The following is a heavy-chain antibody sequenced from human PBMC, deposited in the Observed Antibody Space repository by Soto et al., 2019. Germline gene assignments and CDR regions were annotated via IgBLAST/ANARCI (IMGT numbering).Heavy chain of an antibody. CDR1: GFSFSDYS. J-gene: IGHJ4*02. Sequence: PGGSLRLSCVASGFSFSDYSMNWVRQAPGKGLEWVAFIDLTGTMTDYRESVKGRFTLSKDRSMKTVYLQMNNLRVEDAAIYYCTKDRVPDGIYSFDYWGRGALVTVSS. D-gene: IGHD2-21*01. CDR2: IDLTGTMT. CDR3: TKDRVPDGIYSFDY. V-gene: IGHV3-23*05.